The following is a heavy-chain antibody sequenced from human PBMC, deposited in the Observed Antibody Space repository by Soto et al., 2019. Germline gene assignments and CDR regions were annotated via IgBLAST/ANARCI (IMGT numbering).Heavy chain of an antibody. CDR3: AREGSSSPVYYYGMDV. V-gene: IGHV3-30-3*01. J-gene: IGHJ6*02. D-gene: IGHD6-6*01. Sequence: QVQLVESGGGVVQPGRSLRLSCAASGFTFSSYAMHWVRQAPGKGLEWVAVISYDGSNKYYADSVKGRFTISRDNSKNTLYLQMNSLRAEDTAVYYCAREGSSSPVYYYGMDVWGQGTTVTVSS. CDR2: ISYDGSNK. CDR1: GFTFSSYA.